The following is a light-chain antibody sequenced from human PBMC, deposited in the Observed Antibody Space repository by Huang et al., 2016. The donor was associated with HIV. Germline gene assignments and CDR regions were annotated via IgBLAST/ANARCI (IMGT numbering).Light chain of an antibody. CDR2: KSS. J-gene: IGKJ1*01. CDR1: QSISTW. V-gene: IGKV1-5*03. CDR3: QQYKSYFRT. Sequence: DIQMTQSPSTLSASVGDRVTITCRASQSISTWLAWYQQKPGKAPKLLIYKSSDLEPGVPSRFSGSGSGTEFTLTISSLQPDDFATYYCQQYKSYFRTFGQGTRVEIK.